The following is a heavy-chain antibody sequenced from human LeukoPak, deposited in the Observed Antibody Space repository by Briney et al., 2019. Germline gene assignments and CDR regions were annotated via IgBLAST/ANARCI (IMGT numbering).Heavy chain of an antibody. CDR1: GYTFTSYD. V-gene: IGHV1-8*01. CDR2: MNPNSGNT. J-gene: IGHJ6*02. Sequence: ASVKVSCKASGYTFTSYDINWVRQATGQGLEWMGWMNPNSGNTGYAQKFQGRVTMTRNTSISTAYMELSSLRSEDTAVYYCARVPATYYGMDVWGQGTTVTVSS. CDR3: ARVPATYYGMDV.